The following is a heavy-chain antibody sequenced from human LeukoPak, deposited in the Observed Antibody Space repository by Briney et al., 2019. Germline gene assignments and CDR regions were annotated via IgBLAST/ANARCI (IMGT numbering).Heavy chain of an antibody. J-gene: IGHJ6*03. CDR2: ISSSGSTI. V-gene: IGHV3-11*01. CDR1: GFTFSDYY. CDR3: ARVYYYYYYYMDV. Sequence: SGGSLRLSCAASGFTFSDYYMSWIRQAPGKGLEWVSYISSSGSTIYYADSVKGRFTISRDNAKNSLYLQMNSLRAEDTAVYYCARVYYYYYYYMDVWGKGTTVTISS.